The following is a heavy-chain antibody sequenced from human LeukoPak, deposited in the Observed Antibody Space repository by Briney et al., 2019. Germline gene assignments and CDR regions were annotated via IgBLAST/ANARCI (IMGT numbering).Heavy chain of an antibody. D-gene: IGHD3-10*01. Sequence: PSETLSLTCTVSGGSISSYCWSWIRQPPGKGLEWIGYIYYSGNTNYNPSLKSRVTISVDTSKNQFSLKLSSVTAADTAVYYCARDRVTMVRGVPYGMDVWGKGTTVTVSS. CDR1: GGSISSYC. CDR2: IYYSGNT. V-gene: IGHV4-59*01. CDR3: ARDRVTMVRGVPYGMDV. J-gene: IGHJ6*04.